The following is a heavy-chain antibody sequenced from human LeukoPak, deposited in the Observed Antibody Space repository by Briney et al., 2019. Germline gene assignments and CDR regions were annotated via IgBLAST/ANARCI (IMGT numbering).Heavy chain of an antibody. V-gene: IGHV4-4*07. CDR2: IYTSGST. CDR1: GGSISSYY. J-gene: IGHJ6*01. D-gene: IGHD3-9*01. CDR3: ARDGDYDILTGRDGAYGMDV. Sequence: SETLSLTCTVSGGSISSYYWSWIRQPAGKGLEWIGRIYTSGSTNYNPSLKSRVTMSVDTSKNQFSLKLSSVTAADTAVYYCARDGDYDILTGRDGAYGMDVWGQGTTVTVCS.